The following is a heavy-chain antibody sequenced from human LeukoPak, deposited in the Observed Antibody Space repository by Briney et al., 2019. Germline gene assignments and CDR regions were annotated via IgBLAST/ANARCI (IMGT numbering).Heavy chain of an antibody. Sequence: VASVKVSCKASGYTFTSYAMHWVRQAPGQRLEWMGWINAGNGNTKYSQKFQGRVTITRDTSASTAYMELSSLRSEDTAVCYCASSSGWSYAFDIWGQGTMVTVSS. CDR1: GYTFTSYA. J-gene: IGHJ3*02. CDR2: INAGNGNT. V-gene: IGHV1-3*01. D-gene: IGHD6-19*01. CDR3: ASSSGWSYAFDI.